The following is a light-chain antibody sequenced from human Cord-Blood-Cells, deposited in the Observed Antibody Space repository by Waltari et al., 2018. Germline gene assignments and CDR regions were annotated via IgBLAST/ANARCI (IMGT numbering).Light chain of an antibody. J-gene: IGLJ1*01. V-gene: IGLV2-23*02. CDR1: SSDVWSYYL. Sequence: QSSLTKPASVSGSPGPSVTISLPGTSSDVWSYYLCSWYQQHPGKAPKLMIYEVSKRPSGVSNRFSGSKSGNTASLTISGLQAEDEADYYCCSYAGSSTLYVFGTGTKVTVL. CDR3: CSYAGSSTLYV. CDR2: EVS.